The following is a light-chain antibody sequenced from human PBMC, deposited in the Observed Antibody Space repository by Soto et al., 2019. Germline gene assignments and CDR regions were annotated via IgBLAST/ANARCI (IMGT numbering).Light chain of an antibody. J-gene: IGKJ2*01. CDR3: QQYDNLPT. Sequence: DSHMTQSPSSLAASVGDRVTITCHASQDISNYLNWYQQKPGKAPKLLIYDASNLETGVPSRFSGSGSGTDFTFTISSLQPEDIATYYCQQYDNLPTFGQGTKLEIK. CDR1: QDISNY. CDR2: DAS. V-gene: IGKV1-33*01.